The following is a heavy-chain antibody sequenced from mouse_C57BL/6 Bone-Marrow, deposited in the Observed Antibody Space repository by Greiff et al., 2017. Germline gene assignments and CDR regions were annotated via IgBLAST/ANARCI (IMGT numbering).Heavy chain of an antibody. CDR1: GFSLTSYG. CDR2: IWGVGST. V-gene: IGHV2-6*01. D-gene: IGHD1-1*01. CDR3: ASPRYGRGFAY. Sequence: VMLVESGPGLVAPSQSLSITCTVSGFSLTSYGVDWVRQSPGKGLEWLGVIWGVGSTNYNSALKSRLSISKDNSKSQVFLKMNSLQTDDTAMYYCASPRYGRGFAYWGQGTLVTVSA. J-gene: IGHJ3*01.